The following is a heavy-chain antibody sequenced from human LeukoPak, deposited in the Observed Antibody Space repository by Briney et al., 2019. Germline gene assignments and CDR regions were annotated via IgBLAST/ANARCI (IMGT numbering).Heavy chain of an antibody. Sequence: SETLSLTCTVSGGSISSYYWSWIRQPAGRGLEWIGRIYTSGSTNYNPSLKSRVTMSVDTSKNQFSLKLSSVTAADTAVYYCARGKAAAGKYNWFDPWGQGTLVTVSS. J-gene: IGHJ5*02. D-gene: IGHD6-13*01. CDR3: ARGKAAAGKYNWFDP. V-gene: IGHV4-4*07. CDR1: GGSISSYY. CDR2: IYTSGST.